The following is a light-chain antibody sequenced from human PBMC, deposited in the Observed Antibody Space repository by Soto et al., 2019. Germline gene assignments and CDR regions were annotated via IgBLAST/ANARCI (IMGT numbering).Light chain of an antibody. CDR2: KAS. J-gene: IGKJ2*01. Sequence: DIQMTQSPSTLSASVGDRVTITCRATQSISSWLAWYQQKPGKAPKLLIYKASSLQSGVPSRFSGSGSGTEFTLTISSLQPDDFATYYCQQYNSYPYTFGQGTKLEIK. CDR1: QSISSW. CDR3: QQYNSYPYT. V-gene: IGKV1-5*03.